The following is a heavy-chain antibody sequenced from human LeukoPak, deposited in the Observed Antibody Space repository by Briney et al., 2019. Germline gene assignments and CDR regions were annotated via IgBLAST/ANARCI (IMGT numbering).Heavy chain of an antibody. Sequence: SETLSLTCAVYGGSFSGYYLSWIRQPPGKGLEWIGEINHSGSTNYNPSLKSRVTISVNNTKNHFSLKLSSVTAADTAVYYCARGSGGYYYYYMDVWGKGTTVSVCS. CDR2: INHSGST. J-gene: IGHJ6*03. D-gene: IGHD2-8*02. CDR3: ARGSGGYYYYYMDV. CDR1: GGSFSGYY. V-gene: IGHV4-34*01.